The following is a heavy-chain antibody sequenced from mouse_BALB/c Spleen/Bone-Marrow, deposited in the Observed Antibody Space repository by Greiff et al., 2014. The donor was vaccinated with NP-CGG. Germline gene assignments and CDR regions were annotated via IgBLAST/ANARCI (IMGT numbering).Heavy chain of an antibody. D-gene: IGHD2-4*01. CDR3: ARLYYDYDGGAY. CDR2: ISGGGSYT. J-gene: IGHJ3*01. Sequence: EVQRVESGGGLVKPGGSLKLSCAAPGFTLSSYGMSWVRQTPEKRLEWVATISGGGSYTYYPDSVKGRFTISRDNAKNNLYLQMSSLRSEDTALYYCARLYYDYDGGAYWGQGTLVTVSA. CDR1: GFTLSSYG. V-gene: IGHV5-9-2*01.